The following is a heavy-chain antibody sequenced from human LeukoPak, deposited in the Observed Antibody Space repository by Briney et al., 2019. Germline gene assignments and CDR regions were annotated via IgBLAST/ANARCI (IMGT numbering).Heavy chain of an antibody. J-gene: IGHJ3*02. CDR2: IRSKTDGGTT. CDR1: GFTFRDAW. CDR3: ARDRGGWYYDAFDI. Sequence: GGSLRLSCAASGFTFRDAWMTWVRQAPGKGLEWVGRIRSKTDGGTTDYAVSVQGRFTISRDDSKNTLYLQMSSLKTEDTAVYYCARDRGGWYYDAFDIWGQGTMVTVSS. D-gene: IGHD6-19*01. V-gene: IGHV3-15*01.